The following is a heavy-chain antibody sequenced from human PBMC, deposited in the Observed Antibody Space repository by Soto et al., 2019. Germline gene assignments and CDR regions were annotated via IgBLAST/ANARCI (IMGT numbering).Heavy chain of an antibody. CDR1: GFTFSSYA. Sequence: GGSLRLSCAASGFTFSSYAMSWLRQAPGKGLEWHSAISDRGGSTDYAETVKDRFTISRDNSKNTMYLQMNSMRGEDTVVYYCARVCCGPAAIGYYYCYYMDVWGKGTTVTVSS. D-gene: IGHD2-2*01. CDR3: ARVCCGPAAIGYYYCYYMDV. V-gene: IGHV3-23*01. CDR2: ISDRGGST. J-gene: IGHJ6*03.